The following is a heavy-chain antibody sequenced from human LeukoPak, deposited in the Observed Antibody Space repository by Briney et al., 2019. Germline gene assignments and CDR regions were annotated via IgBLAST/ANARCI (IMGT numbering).Heavy chain of an antibody. CDR3: ARARYVNSFYAFDI. CDR2: ISSTSSVM. J-gene: IGHJ3*02. V-gene: IGHV3-48*01. Sequence: GGSLRLSCAASGFTFSTYSMNWVRQAPGKGLEWVSYISSTSSVMYYADSVKGRFTISRDNAKNSLYLQMNSLRVEDTAVYYCARARYVNSFYAFDIWGQGTLVTVSS. D-gene: IGHD3-9*01. CDR1: GFTFSTYS.